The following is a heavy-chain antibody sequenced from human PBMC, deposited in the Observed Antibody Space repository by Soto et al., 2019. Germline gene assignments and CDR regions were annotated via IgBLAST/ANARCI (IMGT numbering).Heavy chain of an antibody. Sequence: PGGSLRLSCAASGFTFSNAWINWVRQAPGKGLEWVSSISSSSSSYIYYADSVKGRFTISRDNAKNSLYLQMNSLRAEDTAVYYCARDNQGITGTIPLDYWGQGTLVTVSS. V-gene: IGHV3-21*01. CDR3: ARDNQGITGTIPLDY. CDR1: GFTFSNAW. J-gene: IGHJ4*02. D-gene: IGHD1-7*01. CDR2: ISSSSSSYI.